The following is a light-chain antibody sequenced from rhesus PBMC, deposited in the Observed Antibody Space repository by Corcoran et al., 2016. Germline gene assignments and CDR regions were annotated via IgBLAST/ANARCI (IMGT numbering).Light chain of an antibody. Sequence: ETVVTQSPATLSLSPGERATLSCRASQSVGSYLAWYQQQPGRAPRLLICGASTRATVIPDRVSGSGAGTDFTRTISSLGPEDVGVYYCQQSSNLWTFGKGTKVEIK. CDR2: GAS. V-gene: IGKV3-24*04. J-gene: IGKJ1*01. CDR3: QQSSNLWT. CDR1: QSVGSY.